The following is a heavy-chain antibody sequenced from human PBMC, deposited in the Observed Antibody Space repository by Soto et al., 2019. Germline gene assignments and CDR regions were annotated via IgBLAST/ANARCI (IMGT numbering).Heavy chain of an antibody. CDR1: GFTFSSYA. CDR2: ISYDGSYK. Sequence: QVQLVESGGGVVQPGRSLRLSCAASGFTFSSYAMHWVRQAPGKGLEWVAVISYDGSYKYYTDSVKGRFTISRDKSKNTRYLQMNSLRAEDTAVYYCARDYYRFNSGYGFSMDVWGQGTTVTVSS. D-gene: IGHD5-12*01. V-gene: IGHV3-30-3*01. CDR3: ARDYYRFNSGYGFSMDV. J-gene: IGHJ6*02.